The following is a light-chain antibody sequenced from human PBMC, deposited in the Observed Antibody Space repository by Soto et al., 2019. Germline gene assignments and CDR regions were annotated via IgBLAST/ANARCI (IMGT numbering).Light chain of an antibody. CDR3: QQRNTRPLT. J-gene: IGKJ4*01. CDR1: ESVNSH. V-gene: IGKV3-11*01. Sequence: EVVLTQSPGTLSVSPGERATLSCRASESVNSHLAWYQQKPGQAPRLLIYDASLRATGIPARFSGSGSGTDFTLTISSLEPEDFAVYYCQQRNTRPLTFGGGTKVEIK. CDR2: DAS.